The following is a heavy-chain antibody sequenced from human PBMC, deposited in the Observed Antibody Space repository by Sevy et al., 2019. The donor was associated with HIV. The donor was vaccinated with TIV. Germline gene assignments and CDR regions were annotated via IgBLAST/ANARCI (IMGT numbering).Heavy chain of an antibody. CDR1: GFTFTTYA. J-gene: IGHJ4*02. Sequence: GGSLRLSCTASGFTFTTYAMSWVRQAPGKGLEWVSSISSSGGTTYYADSVKGRFTISRDNARNSLYLEMKSLRAEDTALYYCAKSSFLPAAGNAYYFDYWGQGTLVTVSS. D-gene: IGHD6-25*01. V-gene: IGHV3-23*01. CDR2: ISSSGGTT. CDR3: AKSSFLPAAGNAYYFDY.